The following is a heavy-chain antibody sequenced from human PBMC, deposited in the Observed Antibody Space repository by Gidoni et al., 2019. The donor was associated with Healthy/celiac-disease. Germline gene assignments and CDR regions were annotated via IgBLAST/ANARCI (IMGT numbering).Heavy chain of an antibody. D-gene: IGHD2-15*01. V-gene: IGHV1-18*01. Sequence: QVQLVQSGVEVKKPGASVKVSCKASGYTFTSYGISWVRQAPGQGLEWMGWISAYNGNTNYAQKLQGRVTMTTDTSTSTAYMELRSLGSDEAAVYYCARDQRLGVCSGGSCYPLFDYWGQGTLVTVSS. CDR3: ARDQRLGVCSGGSCYPLFDY. CDR2: ISAYNGNT. J-gene: IGHJ4*02. CDR1: GYTFTSYG.